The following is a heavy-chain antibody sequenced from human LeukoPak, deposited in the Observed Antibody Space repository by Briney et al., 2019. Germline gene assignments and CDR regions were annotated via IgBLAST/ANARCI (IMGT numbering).Heavy chain of an antibody. CDR1: GGCISSYY. CDR3: ARYYYDSSGSDAFDI. CDR2: IYYSGST. J-gene: IGHJ3*02. Sequence: SETLSLTCTVSGGCISSYYWSWIRQPPGKGLEWIGYIYYSGSTNYNPSLKSRVTISVDTSKNQFSLKLSSVTAADTAVYYCARYYYDSSGSDAFDIWGQGTMVTVSS. V-gene: IGHV4-59*08. D-gene: IGHD3-22*01.